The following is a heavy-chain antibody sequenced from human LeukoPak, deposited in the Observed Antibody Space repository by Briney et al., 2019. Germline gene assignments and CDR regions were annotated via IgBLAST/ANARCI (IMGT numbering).Heavy chain of an antibody. D-gene: IGHD6-19*01. CDR3: ARDSGIAVAGLFDY. Sequence: GRSLRLSCAASGFTFSSYAMHWVRRAPGKGLEWVAVISYDGSNKYYADSVKGRFTISRDNSKNTLYLQMNSLRAEDTAVYYCARDSGIAVAGLFDYWGQGTLVTISS. CDR2: ISYDGSNK. V-gene: IGHV3-30*04. J-gene: IGHJ4*02. CDR1: GFTFSSYA.